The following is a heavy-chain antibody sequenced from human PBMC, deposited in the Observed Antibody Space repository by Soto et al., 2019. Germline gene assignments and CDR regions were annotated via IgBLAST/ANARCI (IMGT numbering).Heavy chain of an antibody. D-gene: IGHD6-13*01. J-gene: IGHJ4*02. CDR1: GGSISSGGYY. CDR3: ARFSMIAAAGWVDY. Sequence: SETLSLTCTVSGGSISSGGYYWSWLRQHPGKGLEWIGYIYYSGSTYYNPSLKSRVTISVDTSKNQFSLKLSSVTAADTAVYYCARFSMIAAAGWVDYWGQGTLVTVSS. V-gene: IGHV4-31*03. CDR2: IYYSGST.